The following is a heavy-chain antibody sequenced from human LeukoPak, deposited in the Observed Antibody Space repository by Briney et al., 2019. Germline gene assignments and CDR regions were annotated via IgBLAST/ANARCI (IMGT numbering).Heavy chain of an antibody. D-gene: IGHD6-13*01. J-gene: IGHJ6*03. CDR1: GYTFTGYH. CDR3: AMQQLVGRNYYYYMDV. CDR2: INPNSGGT. V-gene: IGHV1-2*02. Sequence: GASVKVSCKASGYTFTGYHMHWVRQAPGQRLEWMGWINPNSGGTNYAQKFQGRVTMTRDTSISTAYMELSRLRSDDTAVYYCAMQQLVGRNYYYYMDVWGKGTTVTVSS.